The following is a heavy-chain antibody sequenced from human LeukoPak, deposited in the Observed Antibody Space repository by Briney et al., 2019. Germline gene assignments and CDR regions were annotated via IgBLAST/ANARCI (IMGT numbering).Heavy chain of an antibody. CDR3: ARWSGGATRRGNWFDP. J-gene: IGHJ5*02. D-gene: IGHD1-26*01. Sequence: SETLSLTCTVSGGSISSYYWSWIRQPPGKGLEWIGHIYYSGSTNYNPSLKSRVTISVDTSKNQFSLKLSSVTAADTAVYYCARWSGGATRRGNWFDPWGQGTLVTVSS. CDR2: IYYSGST. CDR1: GGSISSYY. V-gene: IGHV4-59*01.